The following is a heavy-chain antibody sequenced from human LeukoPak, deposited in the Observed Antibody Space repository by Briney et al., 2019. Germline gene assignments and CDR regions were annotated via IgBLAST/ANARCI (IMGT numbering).Heavy chain of an antibody. V-gene: IGHV3-48*03. CDR3: ARATIPDY. CDR2: ISTSSINI. Sequence: PGGSLRLSCEASGFTFSAYEMNWVRQAPGKGLEWVSYISTSSINIYYADSVKGRFTISRDNAKKSLYLQMNSLRAEDTAVYYCARATIPDYWGQGTLVTVSS. CDR1: GFTFSAYE. J-gene: IGHJ4*02. D-gene: IGHD3-9*01.